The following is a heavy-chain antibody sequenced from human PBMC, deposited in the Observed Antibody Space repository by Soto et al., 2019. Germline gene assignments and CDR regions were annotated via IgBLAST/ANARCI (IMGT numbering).Heavy chain of an antibody. D-gene: IGHD3-16*01. J-gene: IGHJ4*02. CDR1: GVTFSSYA. Sequence: QVQLVQSGAELKKPESSVKVSCSASGVTFSSYAFTWVRQAPGQGLEWMGNIIPVFRTSNYAQGFQGRLTISADESTNTIYRELSSLRSEDTAVYFCAKDGSWDGGGGESWGQGTLVIVSS. CDR3: AKDGSWDGGGGES. V-gene: IGHV1-69*18. CDR2: IIPVFRTS.